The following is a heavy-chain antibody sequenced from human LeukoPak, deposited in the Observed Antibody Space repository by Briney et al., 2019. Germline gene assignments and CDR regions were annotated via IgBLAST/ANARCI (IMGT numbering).Heavy chain of an antibody. Sequence: NPSETLSLTCTISGGSISSSSEYCGWIRQPPGKGLEWIGNIYYSGTTYYNPSLKSRVTISVDTSKSQFSLKLSSVTAADTAVYYCARPYGGNPGYFDYWGQGTLVILSS. CDR1: GGSISSSSEY. D-gene: IGHD4-23*01. CDR3: ARPYGGNPGYFDY. CDR2: IYYSGTT. V-gene: IGHV4-39*01. J-gene: IGHJ4*02.